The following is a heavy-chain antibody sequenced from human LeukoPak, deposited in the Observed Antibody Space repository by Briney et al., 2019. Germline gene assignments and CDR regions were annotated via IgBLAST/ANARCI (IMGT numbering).Heavy chain of an antibody. CDR2: INHSGKT. V-gene: IGHV4-34*10. J-gene: IGHJ5*02. CDR1: SGPLSMSFSDFY. Sequence: PSETLSLTCGVYSGPLSMSFSDFYWSWIRQSPGKGLEWLGEINHSGKTTYNPSLRSRINMSLDKTKNQFSLRLTSVTTADTALYFCARSTFWFDPWGQGTLVTVSS. CDR3: ARSTFWFDP.